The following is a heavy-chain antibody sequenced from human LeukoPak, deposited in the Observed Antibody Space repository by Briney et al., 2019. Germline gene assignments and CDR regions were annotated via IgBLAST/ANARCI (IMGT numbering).Heavy chain of an antibody. CDR2: ISSSSSTI. J-gene: IGHJ6*02. Sequence: GGSLRLSCAASGFTFSNYWMTWVRQAPGKGLEWASYISSSSSTIYYADSVKGRFTISRDNAKNSLYLQMNSLRAEDTAVYYCARGGPTNYDFWSGYLNYYYYGMDVWGQGTTVTVSS. V-gene: IGHV3-48*01. CDR3: ARGGPTNYDFWSGYLNYYYYGMDV. CDR1: GFTFSNYW. D-gene: IGHD3-3*01.